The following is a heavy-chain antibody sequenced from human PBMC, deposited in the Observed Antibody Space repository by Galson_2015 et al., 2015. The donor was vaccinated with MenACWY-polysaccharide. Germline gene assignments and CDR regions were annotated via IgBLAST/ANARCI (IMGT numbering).Heavy chain of an antibody. V-gene: IGHV3-7*01. CDR2: IKQDGSEK. D-gene: IGHD6-6*01. J-gene: IGHJ4*02. CDR1: GFIFSNYR. Sequence: SLRLSCAASGFIFSNYRMSWVRQAPGKGLEWVANIKQDGSEKYYVDSVKGRFTISRDNAKNSLYLQMNSLRAEDTAVFHCARIGYRSSTFDYWGQGTLITVSS. CDR3: ARIGYRSSTFDY.